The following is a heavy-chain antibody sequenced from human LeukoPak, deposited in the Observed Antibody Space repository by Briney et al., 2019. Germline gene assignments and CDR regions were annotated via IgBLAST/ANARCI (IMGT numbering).Heavy chain of an antibody. J-gene: IGHJ4*02. CDR3: ARAPSGCGGTCAFDY. CDR2: IYTDGST. D-gene: IGHD2-21*01. Sequence: SETLSLTCTVSGGSISNSFWSWIRQPAGKGLEWIGRIYTDGSTNSNPSLRSRATMSLDTSKNQLFLKLTSVTAADTAVYYCARAPSGCGGTCAFDYWGQGTLVTVSS. CDR1: GGSISNSF. V-gene: IGHV4-4*07.